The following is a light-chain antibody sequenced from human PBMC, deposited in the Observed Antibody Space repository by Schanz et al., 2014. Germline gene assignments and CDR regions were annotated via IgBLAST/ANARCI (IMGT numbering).Light chain of an antibody. Sequence: EIVMTQSPATLSVSPGESATLSCRASQSLTSNLAWYQQKPGQAPRLLIYGASTRATGLPARFSGSGSGTEFTLTISSLQSEDFAVYYCQQYNNWPLTFGGGTMVEIK. CDR3: QQYNNWPLT. V-gene: IGKV3-15*01. J-gene: IGKJ4*01. CDR1: QSLTSN. CDR2: GAS.